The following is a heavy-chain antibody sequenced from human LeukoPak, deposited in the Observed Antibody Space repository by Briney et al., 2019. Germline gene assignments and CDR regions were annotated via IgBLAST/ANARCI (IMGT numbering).Heavy chain of an antibody. CDR3: ARGSTVAYISYAPDYYFDY. D-gene: IGHD4-23*01. V-gene: IGHV1-46*01. J-gene: IGHJ4*02. CDR2: INPSGGST. Sequence: ASVKVSCKASGYTSTSYYMHWVRQAPGQGLERMGIINPSGGSTSYAQKFQGRVTMTRDMSTSTVYMELSSLRSEDTAVYYCARGSTVAYISYAPDYYFDYWGQGTLVTVSS. CDR1: GYTSTSYY.